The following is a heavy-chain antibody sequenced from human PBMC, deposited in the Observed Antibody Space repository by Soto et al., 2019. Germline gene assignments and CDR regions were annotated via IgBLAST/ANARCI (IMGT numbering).Heavy chain of an antibody. V-gene: IGHV5-51*01. CDR1: GYSFTSYW. CDR3: ARRGTPGSSGYYWFDP. Sequence: GESLKISCKGSGYSFTSYWIGWVRQMPGKGLAWMGIIYPGDSDPSYSPSFQGQVTISADKSISTAYLQWSSLKASATAMYYCARRGTPGSSGYYWFDPWGQGTLVTVSS. D-gene: IGHD3-22*01. CDR2: IYPGDSDP. J-gene: IGHJ5*02.